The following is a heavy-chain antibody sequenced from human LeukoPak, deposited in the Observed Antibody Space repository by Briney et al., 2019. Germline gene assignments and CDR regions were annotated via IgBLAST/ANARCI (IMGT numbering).Heavy chain of an antibody. CDR3: ARGLLRRGYDFWSGYYPGGYYYYMDV. V-gene: IGHV1-8*03. J-gene: IGHJ6*03. CDR2: INPNSGNT. CDR1: GYTFTGYY. D-gene: IGHD3-3*01. Sequence: ASVKVSCKASGYTFTGYYMHWVRQAPGQGLEWMGWINPNSGNTGYAQKFQGRVTITRNTSISTAYMELSSLRSEDTAVYYCARGLLRRGYDFWSGYYPGGYYYYMDVWGKGTTVTVSS.